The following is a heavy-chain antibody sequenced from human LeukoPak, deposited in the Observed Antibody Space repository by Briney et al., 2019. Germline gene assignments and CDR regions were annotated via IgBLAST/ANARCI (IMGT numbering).Heavy chain of an antibody. Sequence: GGSLRLSCAASGFIFSSYAMNWVRQAPGKGLEWVSAISGSGGSTYYADSLKGRFTISRDNSKNTLYLQMNSLRVEDTAIYYCAKQYYYGSGSIDYWGQGTLATVSS. V-gene: IGHV3-23*01. CDR3: AKQYYYGSGSIDY. CDR2: ISGSGGST. D-gene: IGHD3-10*01. J-gene: IGHJ4*02. CDR1: GFIFSSYA.